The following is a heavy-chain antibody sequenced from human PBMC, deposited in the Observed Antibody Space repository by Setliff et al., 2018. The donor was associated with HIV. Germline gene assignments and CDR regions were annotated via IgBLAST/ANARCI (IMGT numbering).Heavy chain of an antibody. Sequence: PGGSLRLSCAASGFTFSRYGMHWVRQATGKGLEWVSAIGTAGDTYYPGSVKGRFTISRENAKNSLYLQMNSLRAGDTAVYYCARSTGIYYYDSSGSTGWFDPWGQGTLVTVSS. CDR2: IGTAGDT. CDR3: ARSTGIYYYDSSGSTGWFDP. D-gene: IGHD3-22*01. CDR1: GFTFSRYG. J-gene: IGHJ5*02. V-gene: IGHV3-13*01.